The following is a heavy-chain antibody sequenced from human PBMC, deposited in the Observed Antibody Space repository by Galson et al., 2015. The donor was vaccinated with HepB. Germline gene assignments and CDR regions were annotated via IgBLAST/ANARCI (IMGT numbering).Heavy chain of an antibody. J-gene: IGHJ4*02. V-gene: IGHV3-23*01. Sequence: SLRLSCAASGFTFNFFGMNWVRQVPGKGLEWVSSITGSGESTHHADSVKGRFTISRDNSKSTLYLLMNSLKVEDTAIYYCARFLWFGESLIPFDYWGQGTLVTVSS. CDR1: GFTFNFFG. CDR3: ARFLWFGESLIPFDY. CDR2: ITGSGEST. D-gene: IGHD3-10*01.